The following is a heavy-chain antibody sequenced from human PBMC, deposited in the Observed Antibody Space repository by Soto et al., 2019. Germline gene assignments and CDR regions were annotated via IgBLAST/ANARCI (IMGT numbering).Heavy chain of an antibody. J-gene: IGHJ4*02. V-gene: IGHV5-51*01. CDR3: ARHPCPTYSFTYGDF. CDR2: IYPGDSDT. Sequence: PGESLKISCKASGYSFLNFWIGWVRQVPVKCPEWMGLIYPGDSDTRYSPSFQGQVTISADQSRTPAYLQWSSLKASDSAIYYCARHPCPTYSFTYGDFWGQGTRVNVSS. D-gene: IGHD5-18*01. CDR1: GYSFLNFW.